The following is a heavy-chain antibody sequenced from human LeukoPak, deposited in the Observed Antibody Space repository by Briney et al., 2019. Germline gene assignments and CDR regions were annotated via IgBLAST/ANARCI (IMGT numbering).Heavy chain of an antibody. J-gene: IGHJ5*02. CDR1: GGTFSSYA. D-gene: IGHD1-26*01. CDR3: ARDFKRSLGPGMWDL. Sequence: SVKVSCKASGGTFSSYAISWVRQAPGQGLEWMGGIIPIFGTANYAQKFQGRVTITADRSTSTAYMELSSLRSEDTAVYYCARDFKRSLGPGMWDLWGQGTLVTVSS. CDR2: IIPIFGTA. V-gene: IGHV1-69*06.